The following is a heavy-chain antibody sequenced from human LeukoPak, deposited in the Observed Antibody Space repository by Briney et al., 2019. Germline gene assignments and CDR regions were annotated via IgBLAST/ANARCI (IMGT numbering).Heavy chain of an antibody. CDR2: IYYSGST. J-gene: IGHJ6*02. CDR3: ARVGTGRNYNNYGMDV. V-gene: IGHV4-30-4*01. D-gene: IGHD1-7*01. Sequence: SETLSLTCTVSGDSISSSDYYWSWIRQPPGKGLEWIGYIYYSGSTYYNPSLKSRVTISVDTSKNQFSLKLGSVTAADTAVYYCARVGTGRNYNNYGMDVWGQGTTVTVSS. CDR1: GDSISSSDYY.